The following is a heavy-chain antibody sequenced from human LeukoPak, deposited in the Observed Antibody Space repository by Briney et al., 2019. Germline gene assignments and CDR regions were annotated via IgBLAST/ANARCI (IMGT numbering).Heavy chain of an antibody. CDR2: INLSGGST. D-gene: IGHD2-21*02. Sequence: GPSETVSCKASGYAFTSYYMHWVWQAPGPGLEWMGIINLSGGSTSYAQKFQSRVTTTTDESTSTDYMQLRSLVTEDAAAFYCGTFVVVTAIPWWGQRGLVTVSS. J-gene: IGHJ4*02. CDR1: GYAFTSYY. V-gene: IGHV1-46*03. CDR3: GTFVVVTAIPW.